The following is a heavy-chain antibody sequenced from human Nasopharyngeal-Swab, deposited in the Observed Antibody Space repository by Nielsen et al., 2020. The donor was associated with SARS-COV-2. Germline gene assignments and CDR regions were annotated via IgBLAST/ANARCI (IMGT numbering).Heavy chain of an antibody. CDR1: GGSINSYY. V-gene: IGHV4-59*08. CDR2: IYYSGST. Sequence: SETLSLTCTVSGGSINSYYWSWIRQPPGKGLEWIGYIYYSGSTNYNPSLKSRVTISVDTSKNQFSLKLSSVTAADTAVYYCARLKSLGMDVWGQGTTVTVSS. CDR3: ARLKSLGMDV. J-gene: IGHJ6*02.